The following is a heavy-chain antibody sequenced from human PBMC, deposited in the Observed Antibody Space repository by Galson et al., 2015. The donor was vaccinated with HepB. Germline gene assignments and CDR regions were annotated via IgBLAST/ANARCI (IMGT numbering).Heavy chain of an antibody. J-gene: IGHJ6*02. CDR1: GFTFSDYG. V-gene: IGHV3-33*01. CDR3: ARDVDSSGWDGMDV. Sequence: SLRLSCAASGFTFSDYGMHWVRQAPGKGLEWVAVIWYDGSNKYSADSLKGRFTISRDNSKNTLYLQMNSLRAEDTAVCYCARDVDSSGWDGMDVWGQGTTVTVSS. D-gene: IGHD6-19*01. CDR2: IWYDGSNK.